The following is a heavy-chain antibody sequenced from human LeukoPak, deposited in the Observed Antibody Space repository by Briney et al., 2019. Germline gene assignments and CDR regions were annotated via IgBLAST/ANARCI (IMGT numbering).Heavy chain of an antibody. D-gene: IGHD6-6*01. J-gene: IGHJ4*02. CDR3: ARVREYSSSSWVDYYFDY. CDR2: INWNGGST. V-gene: IGHV3-20*04. Sequence: PGGSLRLSCAASGFTFSSYGMRWVRQAPGKGLGWVSVINWNGGSTGYADSVKGRFTISRDNAKNSLYLQMNSLRAEDTALYYCARVREYSSSSWVDYYFDYWGQGTLVTVSS. CDR1: GFTFSSYG.